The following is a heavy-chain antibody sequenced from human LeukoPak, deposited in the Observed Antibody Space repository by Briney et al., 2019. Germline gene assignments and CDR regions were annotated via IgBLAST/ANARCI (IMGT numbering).Heavy chain of an antibody. CDR3: ARDYGGYDSYFDY. D-gene: IGHD5-12*01. Sequence: PGGSLRLSCAASGFTFSSFSMNWVRQAPGKGLEWVSYISSSSSTIYYADSVKGRFTISRDNAKNSLYLQMNSLRAEDTAVYYCARDYGGYDSYFDYWGQGTLVTVSS. J-gene: IGHJ4*02. V-gene: IGHV3-48*01. CDR1: GFTFSSFS. CDR2: ISSSSSTI.